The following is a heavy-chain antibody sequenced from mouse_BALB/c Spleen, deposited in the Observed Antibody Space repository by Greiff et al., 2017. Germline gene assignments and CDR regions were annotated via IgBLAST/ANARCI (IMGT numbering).Heavy chain of an antibody. V-gene: IGHV1-80*01. J-gene: IGHJ3*01. CDR3: ARSGGYGYDEGFAY. CDR2: IYPGDGDT. CDR1: GYAFSSYW. D-gene: IGHD2-2*01. Sequence: QVQLQQSGAELVRPGSSVKISCKASGYAFSSYWMNWVKQRPGQGLEWIGQIYPGDGDTNYNGKFKGKATLTADKSSSTAYMQLSSLTSEDSAVYFCARSGGYGYDEGFAYWGQGTLVTVSA.